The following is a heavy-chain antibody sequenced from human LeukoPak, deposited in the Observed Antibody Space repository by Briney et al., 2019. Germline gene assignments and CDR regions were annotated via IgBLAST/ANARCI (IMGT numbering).Heavy chain of an antibody. D-gene: IGHD2-2*01. CDR1: GFTFSSYS. Sequence: GGSLRLSCAASGFTFSSYSMNWVRQAPGKGLEWVSGISGRGDGTFYADSAKGRFTIPRDNSKNTLYLQMTSLRAEDTAIYYCAKRGTACTSTRCNIDYWGQGTLVTVSS. J-gene: IGHJ4*02. CDR2: ISGRGDGT. V-gene: IGHV3-23*01. CDR3: AKRGTACTSTRCNIDY.